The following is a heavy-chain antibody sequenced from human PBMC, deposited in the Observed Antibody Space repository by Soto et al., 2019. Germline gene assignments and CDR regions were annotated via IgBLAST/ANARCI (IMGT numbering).Heavy chain of an antibody. Sequence: QVQLVESGGAVVQPGTSLRLSCTVSGFTFSSYGMHWVRQAPGKGLEWVASIWFDRSQKYYADSVQGRFTNSRDNSNNTLFLQMNGLRADDTAEYFCARVGDVDVSGLPDYWGQGTLVTVSS. J-gene: IGHJ4*02. CDR1: GFTFSSYG. V-gene: IGHV3-33*01. CDR2: IWFDRSQK. CDR3: ARVGDVDVSGLPDY. D-gene: IGHD3-10*01.